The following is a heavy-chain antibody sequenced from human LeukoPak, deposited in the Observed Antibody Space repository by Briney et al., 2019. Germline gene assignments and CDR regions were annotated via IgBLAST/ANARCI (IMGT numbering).Heavy chain of an antibody. J-gene: IGHJ4*02. Sequence: SDTLSLTCAVYGGSFSGYYWSWIRQPPGKGLEWIGEINHSGSTNYNPSLKSRVTISVDTSKNQFSLKLSSVTAADTAVYHCARGATVVTPSDYWGQGTLVTVSS. CDR3: ARGATVVTPSDY. CDR2: INHSGST. CDR1: GGSFSGYY. V-gene: IGHV4-34*01. D-gene: IGHD4-23*01.